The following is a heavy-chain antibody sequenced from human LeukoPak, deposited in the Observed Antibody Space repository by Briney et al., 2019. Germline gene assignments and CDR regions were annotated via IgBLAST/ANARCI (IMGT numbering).Heavy chain of an antibody. CDR3: ANSQGVATAVLY. J-gene: IGHJ4*02. Sequence: SGGSLRLSCAGSGFIVSSNYMSWVRQAPGKGLEWVAVISYDGSNKYYADSVKGRFTISRDNSKNTVYLQMNSLRPEDTAVYYCANSQGVATAVLYWGQGTLVTVSS. CDR2: ISYDGSNK. V-gene: IGHV3-30-3*02. CDR1: GFIVSSNY. D-gene: IGHD6-13*01.